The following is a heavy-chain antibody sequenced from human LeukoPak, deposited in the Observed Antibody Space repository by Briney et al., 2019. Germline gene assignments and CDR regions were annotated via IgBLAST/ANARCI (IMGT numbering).Heavy chain of an antibody. CDR1: GFGFSSYF. J-gene: IGHJ3*02. Sequence: PGGSLRLSCTGSGFGFSSYFMYWVRQAPGKGLKYVSSISSNGCNTYYANSVKGRVTISRDNSKNTLYLQMDGLRAEDMAVYYCASQDGFDIWGQGTMVTVSS. CDR3: ASQDGFDI. V-gene: IGHV3-64*01. CDR2: ISSNGCNT.